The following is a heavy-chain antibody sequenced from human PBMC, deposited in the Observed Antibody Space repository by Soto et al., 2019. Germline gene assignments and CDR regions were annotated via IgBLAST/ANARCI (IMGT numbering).Heavy chain of an antibody. CDR2: IYPGDSDT. CDR1: GYSFTSYW. J-gene: IGHJ4*02. Sequence: GESLKISCKGSGYSFTSYWIGWVRQMPGKGLEWMGIIYPGDSDTRYSPSFQGQVTISADKSISTAYLQWSSLKASDTAMYYCASSIAAAGRGSYFDYWGQGTLVTVSS. CDR3: ASSIAAAGRGSYFDY. D-gene: IGHD6-13*01. V-gene: IGHV5-51*01.